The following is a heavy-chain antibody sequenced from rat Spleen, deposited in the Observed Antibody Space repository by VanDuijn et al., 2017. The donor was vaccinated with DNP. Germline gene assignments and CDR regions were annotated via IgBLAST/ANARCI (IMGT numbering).Heavy chain of an antibody. J-gene: IGHJ3*01. CDR1: GFIFSNYW. V-gene: IGHV5-31*01. CDR2: ISNTGDNT. CDR3: ATVHYYDGTRFAY. D-gene: IGHD1-12*02. Sequence: EVQLVESGGNLVQPGRSMSLSCAASGFIFSNYWMTWIRQAPGKGLEWVASISNTGDNTYYSDSVKGRFSLSRDNAKSTLYLQMDSLRSEDTATYYCATVHYYDGTRFAYWGQGTLVTVSS.